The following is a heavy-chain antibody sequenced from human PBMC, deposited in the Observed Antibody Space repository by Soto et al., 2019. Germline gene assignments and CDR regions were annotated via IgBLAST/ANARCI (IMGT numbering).Heavy chain of an antibody. J-gene: IGHJ6*02. CDR1: GVTFSTYS. CDR2: ISSRSDI. Sequence: LRLSWVGSGVTFSTYSINGVRQGPGKGLEWVSSISSRSDIYYADSVKGRFTISRDNAKNSVSLQMNSLRAEDTAVYYCAREYTAWPLAYGLDVWGQGTTVTVSS. D-gene: IGHD2-2*02. V-gene: IGHV3-21*01. CDR3: AREYTAWPLAYGLDV.